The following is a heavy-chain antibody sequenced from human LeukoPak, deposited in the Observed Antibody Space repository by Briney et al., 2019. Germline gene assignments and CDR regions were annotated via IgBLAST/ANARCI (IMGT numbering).Heavy chain of an antibody. CDR3: ARVFAKTSGYSSRTYYYGMDV. CDR1: GFTFSSYW. CDR2: IWYDGSNK. J-gene: IGHJ6*02. V-gene: IGHV3-33*08. Sequence: GGSLRLSCAASGFTFSSYWMSWVRQAPGKGLEWVAVIWYDGSNKYYADSVKGRFTISRDNSKNTLYLQMNSLRAEDTAVYYCARVFAKTSGYSSRTYYYGMDVWGQGTTVTVSS. D-gene: IGHD6-13*01.